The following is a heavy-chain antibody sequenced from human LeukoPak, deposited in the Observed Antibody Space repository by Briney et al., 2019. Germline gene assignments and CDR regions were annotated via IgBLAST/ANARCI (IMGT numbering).Heavy chain of an antibody. V-gene: IGHV3-21*01. CDR1: GFTFSCYS. CDR2: INSSSSYK. CDR3: ARVPLYSSSWYY. Sequence: GGSLRLSCSASGFTFSCYSRTWVRQAPGKGLEWVPSINSSSSYKYYADSVKGRFTISRDNAKNSLYLQMNSLRAEDTAVYYCARVPLYSSSWYYWGQGTLVTVSS. D-gene: IGHD6-13*01. J-gene: IGHJ4*02.